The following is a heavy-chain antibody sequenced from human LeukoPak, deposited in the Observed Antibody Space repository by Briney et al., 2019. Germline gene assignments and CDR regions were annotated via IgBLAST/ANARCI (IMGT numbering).Heavy chain of an antibody. V-gene: IGHV1-18*04. J-gene: IGHJ6*03. CDR3: ARDRPVATVVQKSYYYYYYMDV. CDR1: GYTFTGYY. CDR2: ISAYNGNT. D-gene: IGHD4-23*01. Sequence: GASVKVSCKASGYTFTGYYMHWVRQAPGQGLEWMGWISAYNGNTNYAQKLQGRVTMTTDTSTSTAYMELRSLRSDDTAVYYCARDRPVATVVQKSYYYYYYMDVWGKGTTVTVSS.